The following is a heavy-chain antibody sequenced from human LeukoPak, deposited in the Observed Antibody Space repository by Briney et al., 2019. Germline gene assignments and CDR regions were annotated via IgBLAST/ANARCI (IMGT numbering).Heavy chain of an antibody. D-gene: IGHD3-10*01. J-gene: IGHJ4*02. CDR3: AREGDTMVRGAIDY. V-gene: IGHV1-46*01. CDR2: INPSGGST. Sequence: ASVKVSCKASGYTFTSYYMHWVRQAPGQGLEWMGIINPSGGSTSYAQKFQGRVNMTRDTSTSTVYMELSSRRSEDTAVYDYAREGDTMVRGAIDYWGQGTLVTVSS. CDR1: GYTFTSYY.